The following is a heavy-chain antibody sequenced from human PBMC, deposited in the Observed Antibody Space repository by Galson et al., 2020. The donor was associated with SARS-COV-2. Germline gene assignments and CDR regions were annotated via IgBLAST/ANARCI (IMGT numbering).Heavy chain of an antibody. CDR1: GFTFSSYA. D-gene: IGHD3-10*01. CDR2: ISYDGSNK. J-gene: IGHJ4*02. CDR3: ARDNGSGLDY. V-gene: IGHV3-30*04. Sequence: QLGESLKISCAASGFTFSSYAMHWVRQAPGKGLEWVAVISYDGSNKYYADSVKGRFTISRDNSKNTLYLQMNSLRAEDTAVYYCARDNGSGLDYWGQGTLVTVSS.